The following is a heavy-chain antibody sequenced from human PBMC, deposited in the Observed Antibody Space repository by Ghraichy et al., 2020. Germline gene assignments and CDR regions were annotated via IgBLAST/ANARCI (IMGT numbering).Heavy chain of an antibody. V-gene: IGHV4-59*01. J-gene: IGHJ4*02. CDR1: GGSISRYS. Sequence: GSLRLSCTVSGGSISRYSWSWIRQPPGKGLEYIGYIYYSGSTDYNYNPSLKSRVTISVDTSKSHFSLKLSSVTAADTAFYYCARGYCSSSTCYVVPFDYWGQGTLVTVSS. D-gene: IGHD2-2*01. CDR3: ARGYCSSSTCYVVPFDY. CDR2: IYYSGSTDY.